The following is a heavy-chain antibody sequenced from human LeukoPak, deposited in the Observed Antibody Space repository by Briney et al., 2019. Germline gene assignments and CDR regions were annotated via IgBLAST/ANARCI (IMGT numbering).Heavy chain of an antibody. V-gene: IGHV4-39*01. CDR1: GGTVVTSAYS. Sequence: SETLSLTCTVSGGTVVTSAYSWGWIRQLPGKGLEYIGNVYYSGSAYYNPSLRSRVTLSIDTSSNQFSLRLTSVTAADTAVYYCAPLAGESWGQGTLVTVSS. J-gene: IGHJ5*02. CDR3: APLAGES. D-gene: IGHD1-26*01. CDR2: VYYSGSA.